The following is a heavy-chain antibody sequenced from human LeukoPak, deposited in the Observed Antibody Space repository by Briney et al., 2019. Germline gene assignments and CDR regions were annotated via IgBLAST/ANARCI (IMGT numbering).Heavy chain of an antibody. Sequence: ASETLSLTCTVSGGSLSSSHYSWGWIRQPPGKGLEWIGSIYSGGSTYYNPSLKSRVTISVDTSKNQFSLKLSSVTAADTAVYYCARLRVSVTTTSDFDYWGQGTLVTVSS. CDR1: GGSLSSSHYS. V-gene: IGHV4-39*01. D-gene: IGHD5-12*01. CDR3: ARLRVSVTTTSDFDY. J-gene: IGHJ4*02. CDR2: IYSGGST.